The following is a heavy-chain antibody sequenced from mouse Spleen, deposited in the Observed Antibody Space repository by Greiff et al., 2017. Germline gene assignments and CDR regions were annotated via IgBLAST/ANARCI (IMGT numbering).Heavy chain of an antibody. J-gene: IGHJ2*01. Sequence: QVQLQQPGAELVMPGASVKLSCKASGYTFTSYWMHWVKQRPGQGLEWIGEIDPSDSYTNYNQKFKGKATLTVDKSSSTAYMQLSSLTSEDSAVYYCACYGNYLDYWGQGTTLTVSS. CDR3: ACYGNYLDY. D-gene: IGHD1-1*01. CDR1: GYTFTSYW. CDR2: IDPSDSYT. V-gene: IGHV1-69*01.